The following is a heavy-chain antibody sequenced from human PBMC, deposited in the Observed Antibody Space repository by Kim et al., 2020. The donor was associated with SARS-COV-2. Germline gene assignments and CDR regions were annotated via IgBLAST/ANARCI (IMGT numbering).Heavy chain of an antibody. CDR2: ISSSSSYI. V-gene: IGHV3-21*01. CDR1: GFTFSSYS. Sequence: GGSLRLSCAASGFTFSSYSMNWVRQAPGKGLEWVSSISSSSSYIYYADSVKGRFTISRDNAKNSLYLQMNSLRAEDTAVYYCARDVRLKAFDIWGQGTMVTVSS. J-gene: IGHJ3*02. CDR3: ARDVRLKAFDI.